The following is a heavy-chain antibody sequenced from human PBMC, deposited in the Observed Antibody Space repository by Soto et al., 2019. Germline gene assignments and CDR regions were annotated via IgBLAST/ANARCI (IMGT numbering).Heavy chain of an antibody. CDR2: ISSNSAYI. Sequence: GGSLRLSCAASGFTFRSFTMNWVRQAPGKGLEWVSTISSNSAYIYYTDALRGRFTISRDNAKNSLHLQMNSLRAEDTAVYYCTRDASRDSSARVCLDPWGQGAMVTVYS. V-gene: IGHV3-21*01. CDR1: GFTFRSFT. J-gene: IGHJ5*02. CDR3: TRDASRDSSARVCLDP. D-gene: IGHD6-13*01.